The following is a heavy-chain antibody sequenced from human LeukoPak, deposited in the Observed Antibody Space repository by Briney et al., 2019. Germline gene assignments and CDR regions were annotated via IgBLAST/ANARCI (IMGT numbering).Heavy chain of an antibody. CDR3: AKESRLGWGLKNWFDP. D-gene: IGHD7-27*01. CDR1: GFTFSSYA. CDR2: ISGSGGST. Sequence: HPGGSLRLSCAASGFTFSSYAMSWVRQAPGKGLEWASAISGSGGSTYYADSVKGRFTISRDNSKNTLYLQMNSLRAEDTAVYYCAKESRLGWGLKNWFDPWGQGTLVTVSS. J-gene: IGHJ5*02. V-gene: IGHV3-23*01.